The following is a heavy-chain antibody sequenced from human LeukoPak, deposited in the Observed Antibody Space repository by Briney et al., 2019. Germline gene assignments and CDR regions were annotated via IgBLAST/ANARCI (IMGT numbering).Heavy chain of an antibody. V-gene: IGHV3-30*18. Sequence: GGSLRLSCAASGFTFSSYGMHWVRQAPGKGLEWVAVISYDGSNKYYADSVKGRFTISRDNSKNTLYLQMNSLRAEDTAVYYCAKDTASHYYDSSGYPEFDPWGQGTLVTVSS. CDR1: GFTFSSYG. CDR3: AKDTASHYYDSSGYPEFDP. CDR2: ISYDGSNK. J-gene: IGHJ5*02. D-gene: IGHD3-22*01.